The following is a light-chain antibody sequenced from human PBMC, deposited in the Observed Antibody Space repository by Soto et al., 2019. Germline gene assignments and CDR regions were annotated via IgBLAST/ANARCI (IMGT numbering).Light chain of an antibody. Sequence: EIVLTQSPGTLSLSPGERATLSCRASQSVGSSYLAWYQRKPGQAPRLLIYGASSRATGIPHRFSGSGSGTGFTLAISRLEPEDFAVYFCHQYCNTPRTFGQRIKVKIK. CDR2: GAS. J-gene: IGKJ1*01. V-gene: IGKV3-20*01. CDR1: QSVGSSY. CDR3: HQYCNTPRT.